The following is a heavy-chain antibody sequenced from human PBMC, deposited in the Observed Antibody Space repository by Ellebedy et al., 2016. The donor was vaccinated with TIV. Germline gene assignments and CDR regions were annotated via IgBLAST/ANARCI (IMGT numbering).Heavy chain of an antibody. CDR2: IIPILGIA. CDR1: GGTFSSYA. CDR3: ARGPYYDFWSGYSGLRDFDY. Sequence: ASVKVSCKASGGTFSSYAISWVRQAPGQGLEWMGRIIPILGIANYAQKFQGRVTITADKSTSTAYMELSSLRSEDTAVYYCARGPYYDFWSGYSGLRDFDYWGQGTLVTVSS. V-gene: IGHV1-69*04. D-gene: IGHD3-3*01. J-gene: IGHJ4*02.